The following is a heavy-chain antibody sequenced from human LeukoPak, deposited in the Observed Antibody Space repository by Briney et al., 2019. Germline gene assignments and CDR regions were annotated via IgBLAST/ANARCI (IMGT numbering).Heavy chain of an antibody. CDR3: ARVLGYDSSGYYRGYFDY. D-gene: IGHD3-22*01. CDR2: IYSAGTT. Sequence: GGSLRLSCAASGFTVINNYMSWVRQAPGKGLEWVSVIYSAGTTYYADSVKGRFTISRQNPENTLFLQMNSLRPEDTAVYYCARVLGYDSSGYYRGYFDYWGQGTLVTVSS. J-gene: IGHJ4*02. CDR1: GFTVINNY. V-gene: IGHV3-53*04.